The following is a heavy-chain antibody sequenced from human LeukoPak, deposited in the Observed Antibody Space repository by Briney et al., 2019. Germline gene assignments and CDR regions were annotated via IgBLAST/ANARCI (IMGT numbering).Heavy chain of an antibody. CDR2: LNPNSGGT. Sequence: GASVKVSCKASGYTFTGYYMHWVRQAPGQGLEWMGWLNPNSGGTNYAQKFQGRVTMTRDTSISTAYMELSRLRSDDTAVYYCARDYTIAAAGTPSYWGQGTLVTVSS. D-gene: IGHD6-13*01. V-gene: IGHV1-2*02. J-gene: IGHJ4*02. CDR1: GYTFTGYY. CDR3: ARDYTIAAAGTPSY.